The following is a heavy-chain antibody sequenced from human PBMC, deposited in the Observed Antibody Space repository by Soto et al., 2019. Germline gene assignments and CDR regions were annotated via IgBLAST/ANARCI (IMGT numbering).Heavy chain of an antibody. J-gene: IGHJ6*03. V-gene: IGHV1-8*01. CDR3: ARFPGYYYYYMDV. CDR1: GYTFTSYD. Sequence: ASVKVSCKASGYTFTSYDINWVRQATGQGLERMGWMNPNSGNTGYAQKKQGRDTMTRNTSISTAYMELSSLRSDDTAVYYCARFPGYYYYYMDVWGKGTTVTVSS. CDR2: MNPNSGNT.